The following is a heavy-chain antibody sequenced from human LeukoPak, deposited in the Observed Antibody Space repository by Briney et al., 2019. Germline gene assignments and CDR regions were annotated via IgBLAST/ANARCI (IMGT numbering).Heavy chain of an antibody. CDR2: IYSGGST. V-gene: IGHV3-53*01. CDR1: GFTVSSNY. Sequence: PGGSLRLSCAASGFTVSSNYMSWVRQAPGKGLEWVSVIYSGGSTYYADSVKGRFTISRDNSKNTLYLQMNSLRAEDTAVYYCARERGYCSGGSCLGYFDYWGQGTLVTVSS. J-gene: IGHJ4*02. D-gene: IGHD2-15*01. CDR3: ARERGYCSGGSCLGYFDY.